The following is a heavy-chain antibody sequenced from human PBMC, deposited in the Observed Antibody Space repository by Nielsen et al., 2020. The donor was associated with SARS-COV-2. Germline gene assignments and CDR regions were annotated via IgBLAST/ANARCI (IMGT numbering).Heavy chain of an antibody. D-gene: IGHD2-8*02. J-gene: IGHJ3*01. Sequence: GGSLRLSCATSGFSFDDYGMHWVRQAPGKGLEWVADIDPDGSDKVYVDSVKGRFTISRDNAKKSMSLQMNNLRVEDTAVYYCARDWSRAFDVWGQGTMVTVSS. CDR3: ARDWSRAFDV. CDR2: IDPDGSDK. CDR1: GFSFDDYG. V-gene: IGHV3-7*01.